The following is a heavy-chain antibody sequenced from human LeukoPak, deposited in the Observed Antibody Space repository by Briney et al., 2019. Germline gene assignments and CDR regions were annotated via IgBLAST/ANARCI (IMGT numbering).Heavy chain of an antibody. D-gene: IGHD6-19*01. CDR1: GGSISSGGYY. Sequence: SETLSLTCTVSGGSISSGGYYWSWIRQHPGKGLEWIGYIYYSGSTYYNPSLKSRVTISVDTSKNQFSLKLSSVTAADTAVYYCARVEYSSGCFSDYWGQGTLVTVSS. J-gene: IGHJ4*02. V-gene: IGHV4-31*03. CDR3: ARVEYSSGCFSDY. CDR2: IYYSGST.